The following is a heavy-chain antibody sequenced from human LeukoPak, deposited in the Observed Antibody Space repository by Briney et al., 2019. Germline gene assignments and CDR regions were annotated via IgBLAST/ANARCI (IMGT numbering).Heavy chain of an antibody. J-gene: IGHJ4*02. Sequence: PSETLSLTCTVSGGSISSYYWSWIRQPPGKGLEWIGYIYYSGSTNYNPSLKSRVTISVDTSKNQFSLKLTSVTAADTAVYMCARGFSSGLIEYWGQGSLVTVSS. CDR3: ARGFSSGLIEY. V-gene: IGHV4-59*01. CDR2: IYYSGST. CDR1: GGSISSYY. D-gene: IGHD6-19*01.